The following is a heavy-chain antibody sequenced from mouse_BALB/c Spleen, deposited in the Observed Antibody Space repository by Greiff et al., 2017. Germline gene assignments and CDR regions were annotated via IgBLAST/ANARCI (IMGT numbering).Heavy chain of an antibody. D-gene: IGHD1-1*01. V-gene: IGHV1-82*01. CDR2: IYPGDGDT. CDR3: AREATVVPFFDY. CDR1: GYAFSSSW. Sequence: QVHVKQSGPELVKPGASVKISCKASGYAFSSSWMNWVKQRPGQGLEWIGRIYPGDGDTNYNGKFKGKATLTADKSSSTAYMQLSSLTSVDSAVYFCAREATVVPFFDYWGQGTTLTVSS. J-gene: IGHJ2*01.